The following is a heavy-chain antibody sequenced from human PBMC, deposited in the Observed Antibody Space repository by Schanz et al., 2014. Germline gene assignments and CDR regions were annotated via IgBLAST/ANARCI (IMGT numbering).Heavy chain of an antibody. V-gene: IGHV3-30*19. CDR2: ISYDGRNK. J-gene: IGHJ5*02. CDR1: GFSLNTYG. Sequence: VQLLESGGGVVQPGTSLILSCSVSGFSLNTYGIHWFRQPAGKGLEWVAVISYDGRNKYYADSVKGRFTISRDNSKNTLYLQMNSLRAEDTAVYYCARDLEGYDGGGGGFDPWGQGTLXTVSS. D-gene: IGHD2-21*01. CDR3: ARDLEGYDGGGGGFDP.